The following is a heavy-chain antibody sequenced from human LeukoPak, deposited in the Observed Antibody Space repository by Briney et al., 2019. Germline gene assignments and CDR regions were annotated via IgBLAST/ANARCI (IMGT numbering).Heavy chain of an antibody. V-gene: IGHV4-34*01. CDR1: GGSFSGYY. Sequence: SSETLALTCAVYGGSFSGYYWSWSRQPPGKGLELSGEINHSGSTNYNPSLKSRVTISVDTSKNQFSLKLSAVTAADTAVYYCARSPYCSSTSCYAYVDTAMVNFDYWGQGTLVTVSS. D-gene: IGHD2-2*01. CDR2: INHSGST. CDR3: ARSPYCSSTSCYAYVDTAMVNFDY. J-gene: IGHJ4*02.